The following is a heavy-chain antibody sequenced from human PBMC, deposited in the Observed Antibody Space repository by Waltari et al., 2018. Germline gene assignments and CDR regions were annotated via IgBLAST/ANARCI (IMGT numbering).Heavy chain of an antibody. CDR3: ARDLVAPRRGPFYYYMDV. CDR2: INPNSGDT. D-gene: IGHD2-15*01. CDR1: GYAFAGSY. V-gene: IGHV1-2*02. Sequence: QVQLVQSGAEVKKPGASVKISCKASGYAFAGSYINWVRKAPGQGLEWKGWINPNSGDTKYAWKFQGRVTMTRDTSINTVHMDLNRLTSDDMAVYYCARDLVAPRRGPFYYYMDVWGTGTTVTVSS. J-gene: IGHJ6*03.